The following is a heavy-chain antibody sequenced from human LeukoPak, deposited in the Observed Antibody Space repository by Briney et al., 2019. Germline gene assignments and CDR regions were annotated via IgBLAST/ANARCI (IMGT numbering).Heavy chain of an antibody. Sequence: GKSLRLSCAASGFTFNNYGMHWVRQAPGKGLEWVAVTSSDLNVKLYADSVKGRFTISRDNSRSTLYLQMNSLRPEATAIYYCAREGYYGSGSPPTLYFDYWGQGTLVTVSS. V-gene: IGHV3-30*03. J-gene: IGHJ4*02. CDR3: AREGYYGSGSPPTLYFDY. CDR1: GFTFNNYG. CDR2: TSSDLNVK. D-gene: IGHD3-10*01.